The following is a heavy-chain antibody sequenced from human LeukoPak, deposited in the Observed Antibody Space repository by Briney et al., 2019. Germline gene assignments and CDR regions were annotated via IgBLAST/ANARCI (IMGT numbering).Heavy chain of an antibody. CDR3: ARGRIAVAGRGAYYYYGMDV. D-gene: IGHD6-19*01. J-gene: IGHJ6*02. Sequence: SETLSLTCTVYGGSFSGYYWSWIRQPPGKGLEWIGEINHSGSTNYNPSLKSRVTISVDTSKNQFSLKLSSVTAADTAVYYCARGRIAVAGRGAYYYYGMDVWGQGTTVTVSS. CDR1: GGSFSGYY. CDR2: INHSGST. V-gene: IGHV4-34*01.